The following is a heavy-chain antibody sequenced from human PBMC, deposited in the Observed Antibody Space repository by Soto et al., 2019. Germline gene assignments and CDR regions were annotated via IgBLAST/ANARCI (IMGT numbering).Heavy chain of an antibody. Sequence: GASVKVSCKASGYPFTSYCMHWVRQAPGQGLEWMGIINPSGGSTSYAQKFQGRVTMTRDTSTSTVYMELSSLRSEDTAVYYCARNDYGDYVLLKRFGIDYWGQGTLVTVSS. CDR2: INPSGGST. D-gene: IGHD4-17*01. CDR3: ARNDYGDYVLLKRFGIDY. CDR1: GYPFTSYC. V-gene: IGHV1-46*01. J-gene: IGHJ4*02.